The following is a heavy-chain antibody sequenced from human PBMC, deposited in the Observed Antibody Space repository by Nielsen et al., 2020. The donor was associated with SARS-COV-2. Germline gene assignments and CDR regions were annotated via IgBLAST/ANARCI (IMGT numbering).Heavy chain of an antibody. J-gene: IGHJ5*02. CDR3: ATGPQLRQQNWFDP. D-gene: IGHD5-18*01. V-gene: IGHV1-24*01. CDR2: FDPEDGET. CDR1: GYTLTELS. Sequence: ASVKVSCKVSGYTLTELSMHWVRQAPGKGLEWMGGFDPEDGETIYAQKFQGRVTMTEDISTDTAYMELSSLRSEDTAVYYCATGPQLRQQNWFDPWGQGTLVTVSS.